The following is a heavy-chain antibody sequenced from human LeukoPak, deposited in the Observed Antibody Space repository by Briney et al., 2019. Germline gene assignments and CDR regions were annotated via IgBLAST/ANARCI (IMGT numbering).Heavy chain of an antibody. Sequence: ASVKVSCKASGYTFTSYGSSWVRQAPGQGLEWMGWISPYNGNTNYVQKLQGRVTMTTDTSTSTAYMELRSLRSDDAAVYYCAREEYGYVWGSYRSEFWGQGTLVTVSS. J-gene: IGHJ4*02. V-gene: IGHV1-18*01. CDR3: AREEYGYVWGSYRSEF. CDR1: GYTFTSYG. CDR2: ISPYNGNT. D-gene: IGHD3-16*02.